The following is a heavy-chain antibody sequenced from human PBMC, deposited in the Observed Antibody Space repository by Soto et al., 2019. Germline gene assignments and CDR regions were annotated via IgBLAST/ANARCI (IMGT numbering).Heavy chain of an antibody. CDR3: ARPDCSGGSCYSVDP. J-gene: IGHJ5*02. V-gene: IGHV5-51*01. D-gene: IGHD2-15*01. CDR2: IYPGDSDT. Sequence: PGESLKISCKGSGYSFTSYWIGWVRQMPGKGLEWMGIIYPGDSDTRYSPSFQGQVTISADKSISTAYLQWSSLKASDTAMYYCARPDCSGGSCYSVDPWGQGTLVTVSS. CDR1: GYSFTSYW.